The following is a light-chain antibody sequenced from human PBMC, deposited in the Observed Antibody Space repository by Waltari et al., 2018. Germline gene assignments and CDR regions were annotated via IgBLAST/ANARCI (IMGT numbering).Light chain of an antibody. Sequence: QSALTQPRSVSGSPGQSVTISCTGTSSDVGAYNYVSWYQQHPGKAPKLMIYDVSKRPSGVPYRFSGSKSANTASLTISGLQAEDVADYYCCSYAGSYAVLFGGGTKLTVL. CDR3: CSYAGSYAVL. V-gene: IGLV2-11*01. CDR1: SSDVGAYNY. J-gene: IGLJ2*01. CDR2: DVS.